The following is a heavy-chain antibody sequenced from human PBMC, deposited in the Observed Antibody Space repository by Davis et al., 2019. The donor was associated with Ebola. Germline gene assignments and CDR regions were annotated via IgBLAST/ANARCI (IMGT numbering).Heavy chain of an antibody. Sequence: HTGGSLRLSCAASGFTFSSYWMHWVRQAPGKGLVWVSRINSGGGLTTYADSVKGRFTISRDNSKNTLYLQMNSLRVEDTAIYYCAKDTSNVWFDVWGQGTMVTVSS. CDR2: INSGGGLT. J-gene: IGHJ3*01. D-gene: IGHD6-19*01. CDR1: GFTFSSYW. V-gene: IGHV3-74*03. CDR3: AKDTSNVWFDV.